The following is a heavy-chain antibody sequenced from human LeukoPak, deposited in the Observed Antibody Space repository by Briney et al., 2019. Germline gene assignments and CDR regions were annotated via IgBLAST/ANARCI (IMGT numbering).Heavy chain of an antibody. V-gene: IGHV1-2*02. CDR2: INPNSGGT. J-gene: IGHJ4*02. Sequence: ASVKVSCRASGYTFTGYYMHWVRQAPGQGLEWMGWINPNSGGTNYAQKFQGRVTMTRDTSISTAYMELSRLRSDDTAVYYCARVEDYGDYAYYFDYWGQGTLVTVSS. CDR3: ARVEDYGDYAYYFDY. CDR1: GYTFTGYY. D-gene: IGHD4-17*01.